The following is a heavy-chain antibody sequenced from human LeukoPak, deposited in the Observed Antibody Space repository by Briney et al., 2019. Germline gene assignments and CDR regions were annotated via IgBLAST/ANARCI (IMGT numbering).Heavy chain of an antibody. CDR1: GFTFSSYA. D-gene: IGHD1-26*01. J-gene: IGHJ6*02. Sequence: PGGSLRLSCAASGFTFSSYAMNWVRQAPGKGLEWVSAISGSGDLTHYADSVKGRFTISRDNSKNTLYLQMNSLRAEDTAVYYCAKHRGFYFYYVMDVWGQGTTVTVSS. V-gene: IGHV3-23*01. CDR3: AKHRGFYFYYVMDV. CDR2: ISGSGDLT.